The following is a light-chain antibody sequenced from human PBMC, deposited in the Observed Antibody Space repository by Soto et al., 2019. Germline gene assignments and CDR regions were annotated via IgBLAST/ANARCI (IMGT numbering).Light chain of an antibody. Sequence: EIVLTQSPGTLSLSPGERASLSCRASQSVGNFLVWYQQKPGQAPSLLIYDTSNRATGIPARFSGSESGTDFTLTISSLEPEDFAIYYCQQYGNWPLTFGGGTKVEIK. CDR2: DTS. V-gene: IGKV3-11*01. CDR1: QSVGNF. CDR3: QQYGNWPLT. J-gene: IGKJ4*01.